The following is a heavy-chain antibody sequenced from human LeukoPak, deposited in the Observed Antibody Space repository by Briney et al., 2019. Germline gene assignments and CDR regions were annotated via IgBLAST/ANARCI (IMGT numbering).Heavy chain of an antibody. CDR1: GFTFSSYA. V-gene: IGHV3-30-3*01. CDR2: ISYDGSNK. CDR3: ARETWIQLSGGAFDI. D-gene: IGHD5-18*01. Sequence: GRSLRLSCAASGFTFSSYAMHWVRQAPGKGREWVAVISYDGSNKYYADSVKGRFTISRDNSKNTLYLQMNSLRAEDPAVYYCARETWIQLSGGAFDIWGQGTMVTVSS. J-gene: IGHJ3*02.